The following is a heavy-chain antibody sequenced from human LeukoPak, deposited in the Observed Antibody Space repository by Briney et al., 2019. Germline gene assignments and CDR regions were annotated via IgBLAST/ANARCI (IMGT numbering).Heavy chain of an antibody. J-gene: IGHJ4*02. D-gene: IGHD6-19*01. CDR1: GYTFTSYG. V-gene: IGHV1-69*05. CDR3: ARGEDSSGSGY. CDR2: IIPIFGTA. Sequence: SVKVSCKASGYTFTSYGISWVRQAPGQGLEWMGGIIPIFGTANYAQKFQGRVTITTDESTSTAYMELSSLRSEDTAVYYCARGEDSSGSGYWGQGTLVTVSS.